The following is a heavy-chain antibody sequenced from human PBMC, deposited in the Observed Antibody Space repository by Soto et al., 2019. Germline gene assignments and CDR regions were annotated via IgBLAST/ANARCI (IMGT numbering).Heavy chain of an antibody. CDR1: GYTFSNFW. Sequence: GGSLKIFCRCSGYTFSNFWIAWVRHVPGKGLEWVGIIYPGDYETRYSPSFHGKVTISADKSINTAYLQWSSLQTPDSALYYCARSSRTCPCFDYWGQGAQVTVSS. CDR2: IYPGDYET. CDR3: ARSSRTCPCFDY. D-gene: IGHD6-13*01. V-gene: IGHV5-51*01. J-gene: IGHJ4*02.